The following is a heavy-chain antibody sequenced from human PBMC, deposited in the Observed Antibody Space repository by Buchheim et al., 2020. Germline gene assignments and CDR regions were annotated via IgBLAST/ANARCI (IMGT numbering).Heavy chain of an antibody. Sequence: VQLVESGGGVVQPGGSLRLSCAASGFTFSDFWMNWVRQAPGKGLEWVASINQRGTEKYYVDSVKGRFTVSRDNGKNSLYLQMNNLRAEDTAVYYCARDGVAEGLYFDYWGQGTL. CDR3: ARDGVAEGLYFDY. V-gene: IGHV3-7*01. D-gene: IGHD2-15*01. CDR1: GFTFSDFW. J-gene: IGHJ4*02. CDR2: INQRGTEK.